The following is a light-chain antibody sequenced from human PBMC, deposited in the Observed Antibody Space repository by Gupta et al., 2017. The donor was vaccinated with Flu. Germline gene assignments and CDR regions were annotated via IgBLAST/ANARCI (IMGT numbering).Light chain of an antibody. CDR2: KAS. CDR3: QQYDSSWT. CDR1: KSISSN. Sequence: DVQMTQSPSTLSASVGDRGTSSCRASKSISSNLAWYQQKPGQAPKVLIHKASSGESGVPSRFSGSGSEXEFTLTXSSRQPDDFATYYCQQYDSSWTFGXGTKVEIK. J-gene: IGKJ1*01. V-gene: IGKV1-5*03.